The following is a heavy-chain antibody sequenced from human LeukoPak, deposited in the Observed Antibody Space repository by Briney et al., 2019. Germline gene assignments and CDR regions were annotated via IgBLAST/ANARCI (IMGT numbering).Heavy chain of an antibody. V-gene: IGHV3-74*01. J-gene: IGHJ4*02. CDR3: AKFHITGTTPSYFDY. CDR2: INTDGSRT. D-gene: IGHD1-7*01. CDR1: GFTFSSYW. Sequence: GGSLRLSCAASGFTFSSYWMHWVRQAPGKGLVWVSRINTDGSRTNYADSVKGRFTVSRDNSQNTLYLQMNSLKTEDTAVYYCAKFHITGTTPSYFDYWGQGTLVTVSS.